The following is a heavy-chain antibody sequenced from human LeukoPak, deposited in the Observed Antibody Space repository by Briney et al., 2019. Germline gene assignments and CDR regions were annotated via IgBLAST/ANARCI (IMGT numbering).Heavy chain of an antibody. V-gene: IGHV3-49*03. D-gene: IGHD3-16*01. CDR1: GFTFGDHA. CDR2: IRSNTYGGTT. Sequence: QPGGSLRLPCTASGFTFGDHALSWFRQAPGKGLEWVGFIRSNTYGGTTESAASVEGRFTISRDDSKSIAYLQMNSLKTEDKAVYYCSRGGTIYPSDYWGQGTLVNVSS. CDR3: SRGGTIYPSDY. J-gene: IGHJ4*02.